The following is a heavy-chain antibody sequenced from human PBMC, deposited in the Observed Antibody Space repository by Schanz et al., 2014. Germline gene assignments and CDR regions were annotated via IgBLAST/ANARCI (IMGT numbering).Heavy chain of an antibody. CDR1: GFIFGSSV. D-gene: IGHD5-18*01. Sequence: EVQLLESGGGLIQPGGSLRLSCAASGFIFGSSVMAWVRQAPGKGLEWVSGITGASDHIDYAESVKGRFTISRDNSKNTLFLQMSSLRVDDMAVYYCGRAGTGMAGWYFELWGRCTLVTVSS. CDR3: GRAGTGMAGWYFEL. CDR2: ITGASDHI. J-gene: IGHJ2*01. V-gene: IGHV3-23*01.